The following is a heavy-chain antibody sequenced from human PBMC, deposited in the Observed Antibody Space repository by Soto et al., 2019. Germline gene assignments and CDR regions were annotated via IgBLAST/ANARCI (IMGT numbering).Heavy chain of an antibody. CDR3: AKDRGQSTGWYP. V-gene: IGHV3-23*01. D-gene: IGHD6-19*01. CDR1: GFTFSNYA. CDR2: ISGGGGTT. Sequence: PGGSLRLSCAASGFTFSNYAMSWVRQAPGKGLEWVSAISGGGGTTLYADSVQGRFTISRDNSKNTLFLEMNSLKADDTAVYFCAKDRGQSTGWYPWGQGTVVTVSS. J-gene: IGHJ5*02.